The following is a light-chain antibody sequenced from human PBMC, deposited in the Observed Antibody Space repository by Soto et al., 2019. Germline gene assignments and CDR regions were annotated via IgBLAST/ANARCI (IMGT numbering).Light chain of an antibody. CDR3: MEATQSVWT. Sequence: DIVRTQTPLSSPVTLGQPASISCRSSQSLVHSDGNTYLSWLQQRPGQPQRLLIYHISNRFSGVPDRFSGSGGGTDFAPKISRVEGGDVGVYYFMEATQSVWTFGQGTKVAI. CDR1: QSLVHSDGNTY. J-gene: IGKJ1*01. V-gene: IGKV2-24*01. CDR2: HIS.